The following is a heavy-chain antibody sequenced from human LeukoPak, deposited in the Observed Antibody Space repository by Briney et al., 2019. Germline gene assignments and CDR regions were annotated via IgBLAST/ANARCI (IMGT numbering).Heavy chain of an antibody. V-gene: IGHV4-39*07. CDR1: GGSISSRSYY. Sequence: KPSETLSLTCTVSGGSISSRSYYWGWTRQPPGKGLEWIGSIYYSGSTYYNPSLKSRVTISVDTSKNQFSLKLSSVTAADTAVYYCARVNRSGAMVRGVRLDYWGQGTLVTVSS. J-gene: IGHJ4*02. CDR3: ARVNRSGAMVRGVRLDY. D-gene: IGHD3-10*01. CDR2: IYYSGST.